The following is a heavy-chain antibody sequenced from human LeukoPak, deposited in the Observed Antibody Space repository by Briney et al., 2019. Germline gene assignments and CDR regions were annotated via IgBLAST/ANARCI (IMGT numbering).Heavy chain of an antibody. D-gene: IGHD6-13*01. CDR1: GFNVISRY. V-gene: IGHV3-23*01. CDR3: AKGSGYSSSWYAFDY. Sequence: GGSLRLSCAVSGFNVISRYMSWVRQAPGKGLEWVSAISGSGGSTYYADSVKGRFTISRDNSKNTLYLQMNSLRAEDTAVYYCAKGSGYSSSWYAFDYWGQGTLVTVSS. J-gene: IGHJ4*02. CDR2: ISGSGGST.